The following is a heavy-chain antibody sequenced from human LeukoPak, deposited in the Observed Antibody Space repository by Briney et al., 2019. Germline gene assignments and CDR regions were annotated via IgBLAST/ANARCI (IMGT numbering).Heavy chain of an antibody. CDR2: INTNTGNP. CDR1: GYTFTTYG. Sequence: ASVKVSCKASGYTFTTYGISWVRQAPGQGLEWMGWINTNTGNPTYAQGFTGRFVFSLDTSVSTAYLQISSLKAEDTAVYYCARESYDSSGYYPDYWGQGTLVTVSS. V-gene: IGHV7-4-1*02. D-gene: IGHD3-22*01. J-gene: IGHJ4*02. CDR3: ARESYDSSGYYPDY.